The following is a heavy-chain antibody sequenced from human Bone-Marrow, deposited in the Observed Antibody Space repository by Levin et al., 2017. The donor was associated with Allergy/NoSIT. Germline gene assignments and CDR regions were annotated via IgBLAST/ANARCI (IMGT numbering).Heavy chain of an antibody. J-gene: IGHJ6*02. Sequence: GGSLRLSCATSGFTFNEYGFHWVRQAPGKGLEWVAVIWYDGSTKYYADSVKGRFTISRDNSKDTLYLVMNSLGAEDTAVYYCARERYCSGPSCYLRNYYYYFGMDVWGQGTTVTVSS. D-gene: IGHD2-15*01. CDR1: GFTFNEYG. CDR2: IWYDGSTK. CDR3: ARERYCSGPSCYLRNYYYYFGMDV. V-gene: IGHV3-33*01.